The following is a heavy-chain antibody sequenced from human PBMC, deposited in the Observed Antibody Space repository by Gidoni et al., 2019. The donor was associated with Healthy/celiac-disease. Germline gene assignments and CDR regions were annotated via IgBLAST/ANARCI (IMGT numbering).Heavy chain of an antibody. V-gene: IGHV1-69*06. Sequence: QVQLVQPGAEVKKPGSPANVSCKASGGPFSSYAISWARQAPGHGLEWMGGTIPLFGTADSAQKFQGIITITADKSTSTAYMELSSLRSEDTAVYYCAREGYSSPPYYYYMDVWGKGTTVTVSS. D-gene: IGHD5-18*01. CDR2: TIPLFGTA. J-gene: IGHJ6*03. CDR3: AREGYSSPPYYYYMDV. CDR1: GGPFSSYA.